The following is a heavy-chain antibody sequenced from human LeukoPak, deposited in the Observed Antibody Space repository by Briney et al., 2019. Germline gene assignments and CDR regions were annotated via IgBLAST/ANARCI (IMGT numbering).Heavy chain of an antibody. V-gene: IGHV4-59*01. CDR3: ARGFYGSGSYSPPYYYMDV. J-gene: IGHJ6*03. CDR2: IYYSGST. CDR1: GGSISSYY. Sequence: SETLSLTCTVSGGSISSYYWSWIRQPPGKGLEWIGYIYYSGSTNYNPSLKSRVTISVDTSKNQFSLKLSSVTAADTAVYYCARGFYGSGSYSPPYYYMDVWGKGTTVTISS. D-gene: IGHD3-10*01.